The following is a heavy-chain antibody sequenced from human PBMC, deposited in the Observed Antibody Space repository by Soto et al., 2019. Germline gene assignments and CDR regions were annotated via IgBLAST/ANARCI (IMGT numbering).Heavy chain of an antibody. V-gene: IGHV3-30-3*01. CDR3: ARKRTFTMVRGFGY. J-gene: IGHJ4*02. Sequence: QVQLVESGGGVVQPGRSLRLSCAASGFTFSSYAMHWVRQAPGKGLEWVAVISYDGSNKYYADSVKGRFTISRDNSKDALYLQMNSLRAEDTAVYYCARKRTFTMVRGFGYWGQGTLVTVSS. CDR2: ISYDGSNK. CDR1: GFTFSSYA. D-gene: IGHD3-10*01.